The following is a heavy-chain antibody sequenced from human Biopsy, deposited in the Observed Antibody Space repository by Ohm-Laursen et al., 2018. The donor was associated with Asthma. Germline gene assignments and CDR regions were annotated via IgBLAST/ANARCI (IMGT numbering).Heavy chain of an antibody. CDR1: VFSLSTLGVG. V-gene: IGHV2-5*02. D-gene: IGHD3-10*01. CDR3: AHAQTSWNYYGSGNYLYHFDS. J-gene: IGHJ4*02. Sequence: TQTLTLTCTVSVFSLSTLGVGVGWFRQPPGNALEWLAHIFWEDDKRYRPSLKIRLTIAKDPSRNQVVLTMTNMDPVDTGTYFCAHAQTSWNYYGSGNYLYHFDSWGQGTLVTVSS. CDR2: IFWEDDK.